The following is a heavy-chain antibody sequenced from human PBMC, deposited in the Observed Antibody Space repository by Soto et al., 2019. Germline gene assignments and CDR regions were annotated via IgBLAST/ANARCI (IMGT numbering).Heavy chain of an antibody. V-gene: IGHV4-39*01. CDR2: IYFNGNA. Sequence: QLQLQESGPGLVNPSETLSLTCVVSGDSIRSTYYWGWIRQPPGKGLEWIGSIYFNGNAYYNPSLESRVTMSVDTSMIQFSLNLSSVTAADTAVYYCTRRIFAHWYFDLWGRGPLVTVSS. D-gene: IGHD3-3*01. CDR1: GDSIRSTYY. CDR3: TRRIFAHWYFDL. J-gene: IGHJ2*01.